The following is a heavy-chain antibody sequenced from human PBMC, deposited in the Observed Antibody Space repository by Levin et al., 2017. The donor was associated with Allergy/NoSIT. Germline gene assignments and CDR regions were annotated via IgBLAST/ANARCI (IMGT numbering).Heavy chain of an antibody. CDR1: GFTFSSYT. J-gene: IGHJ4*02. D-gene: IGHD6-13*01. CDR2: ISSGGSAL. CDR3: ARDRRQQLVPYYFDD. V-gene: IGHV3-48*01. Sequence: PGGSLRLSCAASGFTFSSYTMNWVRQAPGKGLEWVSYISSGGSALYYADSVKGRFTISRDNANNSLYLQMNSLRAEDTAVYYCARDRRQQLVPYYFDDWGQGTLVTVSS.